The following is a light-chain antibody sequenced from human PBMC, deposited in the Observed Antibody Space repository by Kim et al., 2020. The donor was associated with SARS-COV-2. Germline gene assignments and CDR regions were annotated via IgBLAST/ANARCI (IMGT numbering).Light chain of an antibody. Sequence: SFAPGERATLAGRASQSVSSYLAWYQQKPGQAPRLLIYDASNRATGIPARFRGSGSETDFTLTISSLEPEDFAVYYCQQRSNWPGFGQGTRLEIK. CDR2: DAS. V-gene: IGKV3-11*01. CDR1: QSVSSY. J-gene: IGKJ5*01. CDR3: QQRSNWPG.